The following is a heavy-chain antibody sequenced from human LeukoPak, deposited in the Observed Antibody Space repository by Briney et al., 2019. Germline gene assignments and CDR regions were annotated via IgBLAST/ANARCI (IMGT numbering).Heavy chain of an antibody. CDR3: ARARSTIENDY. V-gene: IGHV4-59*01. J-gene: IGHJ4*02. CDR1: GGSISSYY. D-gene: IGHD1-14*01. Sequence: SETLSLTCTVSGGSISSYYWNWIRQPPGKGLEWIGYIYYSGSTNYNPSLKSRVTISVDTSKNQFSLKLSSVTAADTAVYYCARARSTIENDYWGQGTLVTVSS. CDR2: IYYSGST.